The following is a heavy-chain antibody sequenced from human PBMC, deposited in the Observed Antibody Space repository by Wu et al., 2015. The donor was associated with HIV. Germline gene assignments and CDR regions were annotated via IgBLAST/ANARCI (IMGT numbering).Heavy chain of an antibody. Sequence: QVQLVQSGAEVKKPGASVKVSCKASGCTFTSYGISWVRQAPGQGLEWMGWISPYNGNTNYAQKFKGRVTMTADKYTRTAYLEMRSLRSDDTALYFCARGDYSSTSYYFYYMDVWGEGTTVTVSS. D-gene: IGHD2-2*01. CDR2: ISPYNGNT. J-gene: IGHJ6*03. CDR1: GCTFTSYG. CDR3: ARGDYSSTSYYFYYMDV. V-gene: IGHV1-18*01.